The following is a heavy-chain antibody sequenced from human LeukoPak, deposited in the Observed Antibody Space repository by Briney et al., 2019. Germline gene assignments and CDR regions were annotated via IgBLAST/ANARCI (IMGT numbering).Heavy chain of an antibody. CDR2: ITGSGGNT. V-gene: IGHV3-23*01. CDR1: GFTFSSYA. D-gene: IGHD4/OR15-4a*01. CDR3: ARRAGAYSHPYDY. Sequence: GGSLRLSCAASGFTFSSYAMSWVRQAPGKGLEWVSAITGSGGNTYYADSVKGRFTISRDNSKNTLYLQMNSLRAEDTAVYYCARRAGAYSHPYDYWGQGTLVTVSS. J-gene: IGHJ4*02.